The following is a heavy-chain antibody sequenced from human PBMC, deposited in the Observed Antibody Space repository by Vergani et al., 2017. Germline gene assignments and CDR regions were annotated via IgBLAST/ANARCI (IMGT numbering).Heavy chain of an antibody. V-gene: IGHV4-39*07. J-gene: IGHJ5*02. CDR2: VYYSGST. CDR3: AREEWGAAAGTWWFDP. Sequence: QLQLQESGPGLVKPSETLSLTCTVSGGSISSSSYYWGWIRQPPGKGLEWIGSVYYSGSTYYNPSLKSRVTISVDTSKNHFSLKLSSVPAADRAVYYCAREEWGAAAGTWWFDPWGQGTLVTVSS. CDR1: GGSISSSSYY. D-gene: IGHD6-13*01.